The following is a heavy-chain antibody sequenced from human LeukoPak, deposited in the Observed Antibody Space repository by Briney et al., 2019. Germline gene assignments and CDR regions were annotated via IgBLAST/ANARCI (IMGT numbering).Heavy chain of an antibody. V-gene: IGHV3-73*01. CDR2: IRSKANSYAT. CDR1: GFTFSGSA. D-gene: IGHD4-17*01. Sequence: GGSLRLSCAASGFTFSGSAMHWVRQASGKGLEWVGRIRSKANSYATAYAASVKGRFTISRDDSKNTAYLQMNSLKTEDTAVYYCTRPPLNGEDPYFDYWGQGTLVTVSS. CDR3: TRPPLNGEDPYFDY. J-gene: IGHJ4*02.